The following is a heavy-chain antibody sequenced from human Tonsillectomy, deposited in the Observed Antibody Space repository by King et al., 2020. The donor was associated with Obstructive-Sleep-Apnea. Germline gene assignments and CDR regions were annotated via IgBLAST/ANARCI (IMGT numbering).Heavy chain of an antibody. CDR1: GFTFSDYY. Sequence: VQLVESGGGLVKPGGSLRLSCAASGFTFSDYYMTWIRQAPGKGLEWVSYISRSGTYANYADSLKGRFTISRDNAKNSLFLQMNSLRADDTAIYYCAKDSTKWELPHWGQGTLVTVSS. CDR3: AKDSTKWELPH. V-gene: IGHV3-11*06. J-gene: IGHJ4*02. D-gene: IGHD1-26*01. CDR2: ISRSGTYA.